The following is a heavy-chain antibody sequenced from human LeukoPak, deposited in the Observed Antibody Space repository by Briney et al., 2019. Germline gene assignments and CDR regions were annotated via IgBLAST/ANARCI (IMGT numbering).Heavy chain of an antibody. V-gene: IGHV4-59*01. D-gene: IGHD4-17*01. CDR1: GGSISSYY. J-gene: IGHJ4*02. Sequence: SETLSLTCTVAGGSISSYYWSWIRQPPGKGLEWIGYIYHSGSANYNPSLKSRVTISVDTSRNQFSLKLTSVTAAGTAVYYCARNPYGDYGYWGPGTLVTVSS. CDR3: ARNPYGDYGY. CDR2: IYHSGSA.